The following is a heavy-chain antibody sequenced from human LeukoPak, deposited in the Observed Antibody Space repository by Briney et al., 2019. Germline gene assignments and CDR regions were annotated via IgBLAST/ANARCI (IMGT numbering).Heavy chain of an antibody. CDR2: ISYDGSNK. Sequence: PGGSLRLSCAASGFTFSSYAMHWVRQAPGKGLEWVAVISYDGSNKYYADSVKGRFTISRDNSKNTLYLQMNSLRAEDTAVYYCARSPPLAAAGLDYWGQGTLVTVSS. CDR1: GFTFSSYA. V-gene: IGHV3-30-3*01. D-gene: IGHD6-13*01. CDR3: ARSPPLAAAGLDY. J-gene: IGHJ4*02.